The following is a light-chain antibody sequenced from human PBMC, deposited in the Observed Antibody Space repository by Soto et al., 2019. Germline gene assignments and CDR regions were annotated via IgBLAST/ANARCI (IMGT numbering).Light chain of an antibody. CDR3: QQVESYPQT. V-gene: IGKV3-11*01. CDR1: QSVSRY. Sequence: TKSPSTLPTSPGCGATLSCRASQSVSRYLAWYQQKPRQAPRLLIHDASNRPTGIPARFSGSGSGTDFTLTITSLQTEDFAIYYCQQVESYPQTFGQGSKVDI. CDR2: DAS. J-gene: IGKJ1*01.